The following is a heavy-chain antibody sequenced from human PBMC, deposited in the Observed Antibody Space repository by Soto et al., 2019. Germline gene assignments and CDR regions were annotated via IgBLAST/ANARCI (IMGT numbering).Heavy chain of an antibody. V-gene: IGHV3-33*01. CDR1: GFTFSSYG. J-gene: IGHJ4*02. CDR2: IWFAGSNK. Sequence: QVQLVESGGGVVQPGRSLRLSCAASGFTFSSYGMHWVRQAPGKGLEWVAVIWFAGSNKFYAESVKGRFTISRDNSENTVSLQRNSLRDEDSAAYYCATTGPYGGQGTLVTVSS. CDR3: ATTGPY.